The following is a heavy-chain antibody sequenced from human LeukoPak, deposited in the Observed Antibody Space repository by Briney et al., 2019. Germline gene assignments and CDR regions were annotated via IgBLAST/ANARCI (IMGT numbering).Heavy chain of an antibody. CDR1: GYSFYNFC. CDR2: INPSGENK. J-gene: IGHJ4*02. CDR3: ARATRGYDTGRDLDY. D-gene: IGHD3-10*01. Sequence: GALVKVSCKASGYSFYNFCMHWVRQAPGQGLEWMGVINPSGENKRYAQKFQGRVTLTRDMSTSTVHMELSSLRSEDTAVYYCARATRGYDTGRDLDYWGQGTLVTVSS. V-gene: IGHV1-46*02.